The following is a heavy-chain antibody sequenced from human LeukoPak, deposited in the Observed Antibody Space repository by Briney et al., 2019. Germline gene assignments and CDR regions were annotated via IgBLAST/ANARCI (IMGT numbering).Heavy chain of an antibody. D-gene: IGHD4-17*01. CDR1: GFTFNNHG. V-gene: IGHV3-7*01. Sequence: GGSLRLSCAASGFTFNNHGMTWVRQAPGKGLELVASIKQGGSEKYYAYSVKGRFTVSRDDAKNSLYFQMNSLSADDTAVYYCARGPNYGARVDYLDSWGQGTKVTVSS. CDR2: IKQGGSEK. CDR3: ARGPNYGARVDYLDS. J-gene: IGHJ4*02.